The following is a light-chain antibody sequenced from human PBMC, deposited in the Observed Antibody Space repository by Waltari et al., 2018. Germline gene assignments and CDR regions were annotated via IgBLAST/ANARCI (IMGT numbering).Light chain of an antibody. J-gene: IGLJ2*01. CDR3: AAWDDGLNGVV. V-gene: IGLV1-44*01. CDR2: SNN. CDR1: SSNIGSNT. Sequence: QSVLTQPPSASVTPGQSVAISCSGSSSNIGSNTVNWYQQLPGTAPKLLLYSNNQRPSGVPDRFSGSKSGTSASLAISGLQSEDEADYYCAAWDDGLNGVVFGGGTKLTVL.